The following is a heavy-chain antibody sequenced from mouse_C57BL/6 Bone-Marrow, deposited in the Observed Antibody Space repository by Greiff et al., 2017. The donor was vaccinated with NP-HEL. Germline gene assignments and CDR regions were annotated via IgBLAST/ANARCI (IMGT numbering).Heavy chain of an antibody. CDR2: ISSGGSYT. D-gene: IGHD2-12*01. Sequence: EVQVVESGGDLVKPGGSLKLSCAASGFTFSSYGMSWVRQTPDKRLEWVATISSGGSYTYYPDSVKGRFTFSRDNAKNTLYLQMSSMKSEDTAMYYCARHYYNNYFDYWGQGTTLTVSS. J-gene: IGHJ2*01. CDR1: GFTFSSYG. V-gene: IGHV5-6*01. CDR3: ARHYYNNYFDY.